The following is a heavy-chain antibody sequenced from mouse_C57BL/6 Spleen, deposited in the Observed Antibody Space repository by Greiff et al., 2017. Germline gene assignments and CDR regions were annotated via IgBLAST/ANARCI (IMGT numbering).Heavy chain of an antibody. CDR2: ISSGGDYI. CDR1: GFTFSSYA. Sequence: EVQGVESGEGLVKPGGSLKLSCAASGFTFSSYAMSWVRQTPEKRLEWVAYISSGGDYIYYADTVKGRFTISRDNARNALYLQMSSLKSEDTAMYYCTRGGYGFDYWGQGTTLTVSS. J-gene: IGHJ2*01. V-gene: IGHV5-9-1*02. D-gene: IGHD1-1*01. CDR3: TRGGYGFDY.